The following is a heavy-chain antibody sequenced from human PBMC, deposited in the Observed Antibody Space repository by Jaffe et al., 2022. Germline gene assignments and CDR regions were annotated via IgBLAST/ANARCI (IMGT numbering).Heavy chain of an antibody. Sequence: QVQLVQSGAEVKKPGSSVKVSCKASGGTFSSYAISWVRQAPGQGLEWMGGIIPIFGTANYAQKFQGRVTITTDESTSTAYMELSSLRSEDTAVYYCARDGDSGYDLGPEALDYWGQGTLVTVSS. CDR3: ARDGDSGYDLGPEALDY. CDR2: IIPIFGTA. CDR1: GGTFSSYA. J-gene: IGHJ4*02. D-gene: IGHD5-12*01. V-gene: IGHV1-69*05.